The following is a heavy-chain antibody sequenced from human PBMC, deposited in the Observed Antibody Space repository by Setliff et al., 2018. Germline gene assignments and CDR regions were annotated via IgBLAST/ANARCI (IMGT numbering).Heavy chain of an antibody. D-gene: IGHD6-19*01. CDR2: IYIGGSA. Sequence: SETLSLTCTVSGGSISSYYWSWIRQPAGKGLEWIGHIYIGGSANYNPSLKSRVTMSIDTSKNQFSLKLNPVTAADMAVYYCAREQWLDPPGYYYMDVWAKGTTGTVSS. J-gene: IGHJ6*03. V-gene: IGHV4-4*07. CDR3: AREQWLDPPGYYYMDV. CDR1: GGSISSYY.